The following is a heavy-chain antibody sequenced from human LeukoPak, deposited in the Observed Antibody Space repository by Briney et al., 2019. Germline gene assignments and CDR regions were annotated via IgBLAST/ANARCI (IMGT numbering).Heavy chain of an antibody. CDR2: ISHDGSNK. CDR1: GLTLSSYG. V-gene: IGHV3-30*18. D-gene: IGHD3-10*01. Sequence: GGSLRLSCAASGLTLSSYGIHWVRQAPGKGLEWVAVISHDGSNKYYADSVKGRFTISRDNAKNTLYLQMDSLSVEDTAVYYCAKLRGYYGSGQQITLDYWGQGTLVTVSS. J-gene: IGHJ4*02. CDR3: AKLRGYYGSGQQITLDY.